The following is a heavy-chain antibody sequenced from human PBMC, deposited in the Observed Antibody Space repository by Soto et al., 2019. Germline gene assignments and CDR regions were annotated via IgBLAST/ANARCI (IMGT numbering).Heavy chain of an antibody. CDR1: GGSISSYY. CDR2: IYYSGST. V-gene: IGHV4-59*01. D-gene: IGHD2-2*02. CDR3: ARARIIDCSSTSCNTKPYYYYMDV. J-gene: IGHJ6*03. Sequence: SETLSLTCTVSGGSISSYYWSWIRQPPGKGLEWIGYIYYSGSTNYNPSLKSRVTISVDTSKNQFSLKLSSVTAADTAVYYCARARIIDCSSTSCNTKPYYYYMDVWGKGTTVTVSS.